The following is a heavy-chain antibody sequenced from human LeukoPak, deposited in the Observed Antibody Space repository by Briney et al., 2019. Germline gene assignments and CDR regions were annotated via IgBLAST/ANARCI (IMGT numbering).Heavy chain of an antibody. J-gene: IGHJ5*02. CDR3: GKDIIRRTAITGTGIDI. V-gene: IGHV3-7*03. Sequence: GGSLRLSCAASGFSFSIHWMSWVRQAPGEGLERVAKINPDGSEKYYVDSVKGRFTISRDNAKNSVYVQMNSLRAEDTALYYCGKDIIRRTAITGTGIDIWGQGTLVTVSS. CDR1: GFSFSIHW. CDR2: INPDGSEK. D-gene: IGHD1-20*01.